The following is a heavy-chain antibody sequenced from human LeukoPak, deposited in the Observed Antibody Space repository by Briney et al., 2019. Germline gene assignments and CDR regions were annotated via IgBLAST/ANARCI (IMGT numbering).Heavy chain of an antibody. Sequence: VASVKVSCKASGYTFTSYAMHWVRQAPGQRLEWMGWINAGNGNTKYSQKFQGRVTITRDTSASTAYMELSSLRSEDTAVYYCARRPGITIFGPSGYYGMDVWGQGTTVTVSS. CDR1: GYTFTSYA. CDR3: ARRPGITIFGPSGYYGMDV. V-gene: IGHV1-3*01. J-gene: IGHJ6*02. CDR2: INAGNGNT. D-gene: IGHD3-3*01.